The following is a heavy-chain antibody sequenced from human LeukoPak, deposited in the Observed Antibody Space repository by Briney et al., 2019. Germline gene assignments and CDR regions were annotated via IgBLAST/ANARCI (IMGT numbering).Heavy chain of an antibody. J-gene: IGHJ4*02. Sequence: ASVKVSCKVSGYTLTELSMHWVRQAPGKGLEWMGGFDPEDGETIYAQKFQGRVTMTEDTSTDTAYMELSSLRSEDTAVYYCATGVPHRLRFLEWLFAFDYWGQGTLVTVSS. V-gene: IGHV1-24*01. CDR1: GYTLTELS. CDR3: ATGVPHRLRFLEWLFAFDY. CDR2: FDPEDGET. D-gene: IGHD3-3*01.